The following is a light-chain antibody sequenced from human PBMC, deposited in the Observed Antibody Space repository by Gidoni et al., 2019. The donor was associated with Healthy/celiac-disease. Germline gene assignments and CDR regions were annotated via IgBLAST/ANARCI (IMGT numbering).Light chain of an antibody. CDR2: LGY. Sequence: DIVMTQSPLCRSVTPGEPSSIPCRSSQSLLHSNGSNHLDWYLQEPGQSQQLVTDLGYNRASGVPDRFSGSGSGADCTLKISRVEAEDVGVYYWMQALQTPRTFXQXTKVEIK. CDR1: QSLLHSNGSNH. CDR3: MQALQTPRT. J-gene: IGKJ1*01. V-gene: IGKV2-28*01.